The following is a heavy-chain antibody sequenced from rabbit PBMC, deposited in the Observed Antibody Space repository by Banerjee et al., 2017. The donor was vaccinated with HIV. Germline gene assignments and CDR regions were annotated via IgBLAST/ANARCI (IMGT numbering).Heavy chain of an antibody. J-gene: IGHJ4*01. Sequence: EESGGGLVQPEGSLTLTCTASGFSLSSSYWICWVRQAPGKGLEWIACIYSGDGTTYYATWAKGRFTISKTSSTTVTLQVTSLTAADTATYFCARNYYGHDYIAWGLWGPGTLVTVS. V-gene: IGHV1S45*01. CDR3: ARNYYGHDYIAWGL. D-gene: IGHD6-1*01. CDR1: GFSLSSSYW. CDR2: IYSGDGTT.